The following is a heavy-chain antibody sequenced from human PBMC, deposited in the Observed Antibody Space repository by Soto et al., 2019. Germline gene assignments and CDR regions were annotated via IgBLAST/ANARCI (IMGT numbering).Heavy chain of an antibody. V-gene: IGHV3-23*01. CDR3: AKDSGYSYGYDYFDY. J-gene: IGHJ4*02. Sequence: EVQLLESGGGLVQPGGSLRLSCAASGFTFSSYAMSWVRHAPGKGLEWVSAISGSGGSTYYADSVKGRFTISRDNSKNTRYLQMNSMRAEDTAVYYCAKDSGYSYGYDYFDYWGQGTLVTVSS. D-gene: IGHD5-18*01. CDR1: GFTFSSYA. CDR2: ISGSGGST.